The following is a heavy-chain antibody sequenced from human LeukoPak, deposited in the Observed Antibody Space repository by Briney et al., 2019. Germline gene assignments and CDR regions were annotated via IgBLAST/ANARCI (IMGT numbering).Heavy chain of an antibody. CDR3: ARVGSGGESR. CDR2: INWNGGST. D-gene: IGHD3-10*01. Sequence: GGSLRLSCAASGFTFDDYGMSWVRQAPGKGLEWVSGINWNGGSTGYADSVKGRFTISRDNAKNSLYLQMDSVGAEDTALYYCARVGSGGESRGGQGTLVTVSS. J-gene: IGHJ4*02. CDR1: GFTFDDYG. V-gene: IGHV3-20*04.